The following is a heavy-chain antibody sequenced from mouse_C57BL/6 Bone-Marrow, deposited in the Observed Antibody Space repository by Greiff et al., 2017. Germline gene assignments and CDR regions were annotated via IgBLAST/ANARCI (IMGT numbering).Heavy chain of an antibody. CDR2: IDPANGNT. Sequence: VQLQQSVAELVRPGASVKLSCTASGFHIKNTYMHWVKQRPEQGLEWIGRIDPANGNTKYAPKFPGKATITADTSSNTAYLQLSSLTSEDTAIYYCAFYYGLDYGGQGTTHTVSS. CDR1: GFHIKNTY. V-gene: IGHV14-3*01. J-gene: IGHJ2*01. D-gene: IGHD1-1*01. CDR3: AFYYGLDY.